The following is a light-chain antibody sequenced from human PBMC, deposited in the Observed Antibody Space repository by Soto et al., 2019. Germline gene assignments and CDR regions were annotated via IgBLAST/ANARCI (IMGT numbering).Light chain of an antibody. Sequence: QSALTQPPSLSGAPGQRVTISCTGSSSDIGADSEVHWYQQLPGTAPKLLIFGSTNRPSGVPDRFSGSKSATSASLAITGLQAEDEADYYCQSYDNSLSAYVFGTGTKVTVL. CDR2: GST. J-gene: IGLJ1*01. CDR3: QSYDNSLSAYV. V-gene: IGLV1-40*01. CDR1: SSDIGADSE.